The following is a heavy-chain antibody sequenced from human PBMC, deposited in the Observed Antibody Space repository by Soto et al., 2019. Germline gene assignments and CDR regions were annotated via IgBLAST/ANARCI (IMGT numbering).Heavy chain of an antibody. CDR1: GYTFTSYG. J-gene: IGHJ5*02. Sequence: ASVKVSCKASGYTFTSYGISWVRQAPGQGLEWMGGISAYNGNTNYAQRLQGRVTMTTDTSTSTAYMELRSLRSDDTAVYYCARDGGGHYDFWSGYPTLNWFDPWGQGTLVTVSS. V-gene: IGHV1-18*01. CDR3: ARDGGGHYDFWSGYPTLNWFDP. D-gene: IGHD3-3*01. CDR2: ISAYNGNT.